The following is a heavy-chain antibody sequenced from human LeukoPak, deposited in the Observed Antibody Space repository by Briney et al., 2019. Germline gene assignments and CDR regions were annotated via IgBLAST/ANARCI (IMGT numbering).Heavy chain of an antibody. V-gene: IGHV3-21*01. CDR2: ISTTSDYI. CDR1: GFTFSSYS. D-gene: IGHD1-1*01. CDR3: ARGGIWSQGFDH. J-gene: IGHJ4*02. Sequence: GGSLRLSCAASGFTFSSYSMNWVLQAPGKGLEWVASISTTSDYIYYEDSLKGRLAISRDNAKNSLYLQMNSLRAEDTAVYYCARGGIWSQGFDHWGQGTLVTASS.